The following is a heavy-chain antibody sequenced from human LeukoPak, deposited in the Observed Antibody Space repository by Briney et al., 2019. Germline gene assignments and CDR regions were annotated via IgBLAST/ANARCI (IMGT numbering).Heavy chain of an antibody. D-gene: IGHD3-9*01. CDR3: AKTSTYYDISGDY. V-gene: IGHV3-23*01. J-gene: IGHJ4*02. CDR2: ISGSGGST. CDR1: GFTFSSYA. Sequence: GGSLRLSCAASGFTFSSYAMSWVRQAPGKGLEWVSAISGSGGSTYYADSVKGRFTISRDSSKNTLYLQMNSLRAEDTAVYYCAKTSTYYDISGDYWGQGTLVTVSS.